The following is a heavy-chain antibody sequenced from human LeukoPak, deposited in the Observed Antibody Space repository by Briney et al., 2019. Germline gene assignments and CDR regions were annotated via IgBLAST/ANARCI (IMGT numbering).Heavy chain of an antibody. CDR2: ISYDGSNK. V-gene: IGHV3-30*18. Sequence: GGSLRLSCAAYGFTFSSYGMHWVRQAPGKGLEWVAVISYDGSNKYYADSVKGRFTISRDNSKNTLYLQMNSLRAEDTAVYYCAKEVRGMDVWGQGTTVTVSS. CDR1: GFTFSSYG. D-gene: IGHD4-11*01. CDR3: AKEVRGMDV. J-gene: IGHJ6*02.